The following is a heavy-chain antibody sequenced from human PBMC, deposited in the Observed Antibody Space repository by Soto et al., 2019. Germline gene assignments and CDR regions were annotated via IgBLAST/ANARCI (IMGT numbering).Heavy chain of an antibody. V-gene: IGHV4-38-2*01. CDR1: NFSISSGYR. CDR3: ARTHSGSYYSVFNY. D-gene: IGHD1-26*01. CDR2: IYRSGTT. Sequence: PSETLSLTCVVSNFSISSGYRWGCIRQSPGKGLEWIASIYRSGTTSYNPSLKSRVTISVDPSKNQFSLMLTAVTAADTAVYYCARTHSGSYYSVFNYWGRGSLVIVYS. J-gene: IGHJ4*02.